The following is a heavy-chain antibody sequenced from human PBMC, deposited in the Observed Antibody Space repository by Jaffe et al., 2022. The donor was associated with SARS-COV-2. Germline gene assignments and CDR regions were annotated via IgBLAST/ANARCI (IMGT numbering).Heavy chain of an antibody. Sequence: QVQLVESGGGVVQPGRSLRLSCAASGFTFSSYGMHWVRQAPGKGLEWVAVIWYDGSNKYYADSVKGRFTISRDNSKNTLYLQMNSLRAEDTAVYYCARDHIVVVVDATLHPSNYYGMDVWGQGTTVTVSS. CDR1: GFTFSSYG. CDR2: IWYDGSNK. D-gene: IGHD2-15*01. CDR3: ARDHIVVVVDATLHPSNYYGMDV. V-gene: IGHV3-33*01. J-gene: IGHJ6*02.